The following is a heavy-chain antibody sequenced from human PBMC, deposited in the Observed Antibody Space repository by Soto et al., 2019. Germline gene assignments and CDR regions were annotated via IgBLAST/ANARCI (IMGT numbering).Heavy chain of an antibody. J-gene: IGHJ6*02. D-gene: IGHD5-12*01. Sequence: GASVKVSCKASGYTFTGYYMHWVLQAPGQGLDWMGWINPNSGGTNYAQKFQGRVTMTRDTSISTAYMELSRLRSDDTAVYYCARRGPPVAPMALYYYYGMDVWGQGTTVTVSS. CDR3: ARRGPPVAPMALYYYYGMDV. CDR2: INPNSGGT. CDR1: GYTFTGYY. V-gene: IGHV1-2*02.